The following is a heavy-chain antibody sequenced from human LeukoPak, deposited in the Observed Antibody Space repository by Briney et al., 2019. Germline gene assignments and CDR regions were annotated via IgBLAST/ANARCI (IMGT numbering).Heavy chain of an antibody. D-gene: IGHD3-16*02. CDR2: ISGSGGST. CDR1: GFTFSSYG. V-gene: IGHV3-23*01. CDR3: AKDLWGITFGGVIVPNWFDP. J-gene: IGHJ5*02. Sequence: PGGSLRLSCAASGFTFSSYGMSWVRQAPGKGLEWVSAISGSGGSTYYADSVKGRFTISRDNSKNTLYLQMNSLRAEDTAVYYCAKDLWGITFGGVIVPNWFDPWGQGTLVTVSS.